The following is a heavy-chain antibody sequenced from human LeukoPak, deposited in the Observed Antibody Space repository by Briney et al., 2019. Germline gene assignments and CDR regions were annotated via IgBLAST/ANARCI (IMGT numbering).Heavy chain of an antibody. CDR3: ARGKGGITGTGRWFDP. CDR2: IYTSGST. CDR1: GGSISSGSYY. D-gene: IGHD1-20*01. V-gene: IGHV4-61*02. Sequence: TSQTLSLTCTVSGGSISSGSYYWSWIRQPAGKGLEWIGRIYTSGSTNYNPSLKSRVTISVDTSKNQFSLKLSSVTAADTAVYYCARGKGGITGTGRWFDPWGQGTLVTVSS. J-gene: IGHJ5*02.